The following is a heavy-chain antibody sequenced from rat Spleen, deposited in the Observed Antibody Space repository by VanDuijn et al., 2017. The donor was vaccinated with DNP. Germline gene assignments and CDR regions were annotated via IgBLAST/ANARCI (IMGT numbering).Heavy chain of an antibody. CDR2: ISYDGSST. D-gene: IGHD1-10*01. CDR1: GFTFSDHA. CDR3: FYNNYGY. J-gene: IGHJ2*01. Sequence: EVLLVESGGGLVQPGRSLKLSCAASGFTFSDHAMAWVRQAPKKGLEWVATISYDGSSTYYRDSVKGRFTISRDNAKSTLYLQMDSLRSEDTATYYCFYNNYGYWGQGVMVTVSS. V-gene: IGHV5-17*01.